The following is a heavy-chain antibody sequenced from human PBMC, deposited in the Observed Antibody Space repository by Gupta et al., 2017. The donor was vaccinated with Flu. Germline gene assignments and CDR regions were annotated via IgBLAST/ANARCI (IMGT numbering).Heavy chain of an antibody. CDR3: ARESDFLGVILEADD. D-gene: IGHD3-3*01. CDR1: GFTVRSYS. J-gene: IGHJ4*02. CDR2: IKSRSDSR. V-gene: IGHV3-21*01. Sequence: GFTVRSYSMTWVRQATGKGLEWLASIKSRSDSRNYADSGKGRFTISRDNAEKLLYLQMDSLRVDDTAVYFCARESDFLGVILEADDWGQGTLVTVSS.